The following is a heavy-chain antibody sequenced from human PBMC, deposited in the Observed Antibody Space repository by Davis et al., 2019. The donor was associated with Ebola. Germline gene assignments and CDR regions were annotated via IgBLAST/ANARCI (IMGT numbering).Heavy chain of an antibody. D-gene: IGHD3-3*01. CDR2: IDPKSGGG. Sequence: ASVKVSCKASGYTFTGYYIHWVRQAPGQGLEWMGWIDPKSGGGNYAQKLQGRVTMTTDTSTSTAYMELRSLRSDDTAVYYCARDMGGMILEWLVSDYWGQGTLVTVSS. V-gene: IGHV1-2*02. CDR3: ARDMGGMILEWLVSDY. CDR1: GYTFTGYY. J-gene: IGHJ4*02.